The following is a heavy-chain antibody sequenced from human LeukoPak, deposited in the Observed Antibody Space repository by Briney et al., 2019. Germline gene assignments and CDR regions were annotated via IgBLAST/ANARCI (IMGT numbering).Heavy chain of an antibody. D-gene: IGHD6-19*01. CDR3: ATLRRSGWYIGD. V-gene: IGHV1-2*02. CDR1: GYTFTAYY. CDR2: INPNSGDT. J-gene: IGHJ4*02. Sequence: ASVKVSCKPSGYTFTAYYMHWVRQAPGLGLEWMGWINPNSGDTNYAQKFQGRVTMTRDTSITTAYMELSSLKPDDTAMYYCATLRRSGWYIGDWGQGTLVAVSS.